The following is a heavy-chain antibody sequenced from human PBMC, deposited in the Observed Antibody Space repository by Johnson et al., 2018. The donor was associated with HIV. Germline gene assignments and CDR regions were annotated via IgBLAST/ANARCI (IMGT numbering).Heavy chain of an antibody. J-gene: IGHJ3*02. D-gene: IGHD3-22*01. Sequence: VQLVESGGGLVQPGGSLRLSCAASGFTLSSYWMSWVRQAPGRGLEWVANIKQDGSEKYYVDSVKGRFTISSENAKNSPYLQLNSLRAEDTALYYCARGVVVVILDAFDIWGQGTMVTVSS. CDR3: ARGVVVVILDAFDI. CDR1: GFTLSSYW. CDR2: IKQDGSEK. V-gene: IGHV3-7*05.